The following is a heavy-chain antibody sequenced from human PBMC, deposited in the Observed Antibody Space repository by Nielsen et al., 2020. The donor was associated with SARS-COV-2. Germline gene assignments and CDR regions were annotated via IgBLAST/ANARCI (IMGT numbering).Heavy chain of an antibody. CDR2: IKQDGNER. J-gene: IGHJ6*02. Sequence: GESLKISCVASGFNFSSYWMNWVRQTPGKGLEWVANIKQDGNERYYVGSVKGRFTISRDNAKNSVYLQMNSLRAEDTAVYYCEVGGYYWGYYHYGLDVWGQGTTVTVS. D-gene: IGHD3-22*01. V-gene: IGHV3-7*05. CDR1: GFNFSSYW. CDR3: EVGGYYWGYYHYGLDV.